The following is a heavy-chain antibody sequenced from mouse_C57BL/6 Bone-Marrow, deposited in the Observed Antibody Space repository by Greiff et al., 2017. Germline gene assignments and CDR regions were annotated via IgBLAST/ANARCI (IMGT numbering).Heavy chain of an antibody. CDR3: ARVPDSSGPAY. Sequence: EVQLVESGGGLVKPGGSPKLSCAASGFTFSSSAMSWVRQTPEKRLEWVATISDGGSYTYYPDNVKGRFTISRDNAKNNLYLQMSHLKSEDTAMYYCARVPDSSGPAYWGQGTLVTVSA. CDR2: ISDGGSYT. D-gene: IGHD3-2*02. J-gene: IGHJ3*01. V-gene: IGHV5-4*01. CDR1: GFTFSSSA.